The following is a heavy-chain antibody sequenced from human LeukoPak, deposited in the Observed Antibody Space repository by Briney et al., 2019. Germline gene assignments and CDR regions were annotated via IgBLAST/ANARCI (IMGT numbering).Heavy chain of an antibody. J-gene: IGHJ4*02. D-gene: IGHD3-22*01. V-gene: IGHV3-23*01. CDR1: GFTFNSYA. CDR3: ARRGYESSGHFDY. Sequence: GGSLRLSCVASGFTFNSYAMSWVRQAPGKGLEWVSAITGLGTVDNAGSVRSRFTISRDNSKSTLFLQMDSLKPEDTATYYCARRGYESSGHFDYWGQGALVTVSS. CDR2: ITGLGTV.